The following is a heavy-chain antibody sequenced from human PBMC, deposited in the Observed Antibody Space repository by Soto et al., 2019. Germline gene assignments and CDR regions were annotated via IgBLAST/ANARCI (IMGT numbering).Heavy chain of an antibody. CDR2: IYHSGST. CDR3: ARDRGIAAAGDFDY. Sequence: QVQLQESGPGLVKPSGTLSLTCAVSGGSISSSNWWSWVRQPPGKGLEWIGEIYHSGSTNYNPSLTSRATIPVVKSKNQFSLKLSSVTAADTAVYYCARDRGIAAAGDFDYWGQGTLVTVSS. V-gene: IGHV4-4*02. CDR1: GGSISSSNW. J-gene: IGHJ4*02. D-gene: IGHD6-13*01.